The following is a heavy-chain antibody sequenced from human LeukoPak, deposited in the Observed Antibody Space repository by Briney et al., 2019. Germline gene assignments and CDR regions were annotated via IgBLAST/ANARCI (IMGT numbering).Heavy chain of an antibody. J-gene: IGHJ4*02. V-gene: IGHV1-69*05. CDR3: ARATHLPIFGVVTLDY. CDR1: GGTFSSYA. D-gene: IGHD3-3*01. CDR2: IIPIFGTA. Sequence: SVKVSCKASGGTFSSYAISWVRQAPGQGLEWMGGIIPIFGTANYAQKFQGRVAITTDESTSTAYMELSSLRSEDTAVYYCARATHLPIFGVVTLDYWGQGTLVTVSS.